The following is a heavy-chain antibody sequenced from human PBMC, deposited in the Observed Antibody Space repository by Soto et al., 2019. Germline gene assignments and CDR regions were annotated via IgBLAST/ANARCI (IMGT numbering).Heavy chain of an antibody. CDR1: GGTFSSYG. CDR2: IIPIFDTA. Sequence: QVQLMQSGAEVKKPGSSVKVSCKASGGTFSSYGISWVRQAPGQGLEWMGGIIPIFDTANYAQKFQGRVTFTADESTSTAYMELSSLRSEDTAVYYCARHDCISSSCYYYYYYGLDVWGLGTTVTVSS. J-gene: IGHJ6*02. CDR3: ARHDCISSSCYYYYYYGLDV. D-gene: IGHD2-2*01. V-gene: IGHV1-69*12.